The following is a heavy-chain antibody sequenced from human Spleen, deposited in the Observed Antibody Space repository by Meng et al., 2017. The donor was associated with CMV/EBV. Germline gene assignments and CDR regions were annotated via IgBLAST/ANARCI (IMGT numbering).Heavy chain of an antibody. D-gene: IGHD3-9*01. CDR1: GFTFSSYG. J-gene: IGHJ4*02. Sequence: CAASGFTFSSYGMNWVRQAPGKGLEWVSSISSSSDYIYYANSVKGRLTISRDNARNSLYLQMNSLRAEDTAVYYCARTNNILTGPDYWGQGALVTVSS. CDR2: ISSSSDYI. V-gene: IGHV3-21*06. CDR3: ARTNNILTGPDY.